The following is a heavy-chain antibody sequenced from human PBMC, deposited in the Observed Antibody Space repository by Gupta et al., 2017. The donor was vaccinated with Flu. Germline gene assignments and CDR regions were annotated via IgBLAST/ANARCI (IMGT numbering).Heavy chain of an antibody. CDR3: ARVSHYCSSTSCYMSGYFDY. CDR2: ISSSGSTI. J-gene: IGHJ4*02. Sequence: QVQLVESGGGLVKPGGSLRLSCAASGFTFSDYYMSWIRQAPGKGLEWVSYISSSGSTIYYADSVKGRFTISRDNAKNSLYLQMNSLRAEDTAVYYCARVSHYCSSTSCYMSGYFDYWGQGTLVTVSS. V-gene: IGHV3-11*01. D-gene: IGHD2-2*02. CDR1: GFTFSDYY.